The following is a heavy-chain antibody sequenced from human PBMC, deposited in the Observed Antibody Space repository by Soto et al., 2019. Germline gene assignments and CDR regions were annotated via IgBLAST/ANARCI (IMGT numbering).Heavy chain of an antibody. CDR2: ISYDGSNK. CDR1: GFTFSSYA. V-gene: IGHV3-30-3*01. J-gene: IGHJ6*02. CDR3: KRYMVRGVVYYYGMDV. D-gene: IGHD3-10*01. Sequence: GSLRLSCAASGFTFSSYAMHWVRQAPGKGLEWVAVISYDGSNKYYADSVKGRFTISRDNSKTTLYLQMNSLRAEDTALYYCKRYMVRGVVYYYGMDVWGQGTTVTVSS.